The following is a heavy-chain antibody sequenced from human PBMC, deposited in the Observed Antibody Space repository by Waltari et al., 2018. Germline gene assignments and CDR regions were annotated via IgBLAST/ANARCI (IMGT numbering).Heavy chain of an antibody. D-gene: IGHD3-9*01. CDR2: SSGLAEYT. CDR3: AKGGIFDFSDYDY. V-gene: IGHV3-23*01. CDR1: GFIFSSYA. Sequence: EVQLLESGGGLVQPGGSLRLSCAASGFIFSSYAMAWVRQVPGKGRGVVSGSSGLAEYTSHADSVNGRFTISRANAEDTLYLQMNSLRVEDTAVYFCAKGGIFDFSDYDYWGQGILVTVSS. J-gene: IGHJ4*02.